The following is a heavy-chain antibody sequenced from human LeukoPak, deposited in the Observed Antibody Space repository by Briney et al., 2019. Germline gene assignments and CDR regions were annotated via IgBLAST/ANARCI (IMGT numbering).Heavy chain of an antibody. CDR1: GFTFSSYW. V-gene: IGHV3-7*01. J-gene: IGHJ4*02. CDR2: IKQDGSEK. D-gene: IGHD4-23*01. Sequence: GGSLRLSCAASGFTFSSYWMSWVRQAPGKGLEWVANIKQDGSEKYYVDSVKGRFTISRDNAKNSLYLQMNSLRAEDTAVYYCAKEPEVTTVVSYFDYWGQGTLVTVSS. CDR3: AKEPEVTTVVSYFDY.